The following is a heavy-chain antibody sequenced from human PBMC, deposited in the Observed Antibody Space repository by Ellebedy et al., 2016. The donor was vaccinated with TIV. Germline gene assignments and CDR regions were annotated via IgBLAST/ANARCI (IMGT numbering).Heavy chain of an antibody. CDR1: GFIFGRYW. CDR2: IKQDGSEK. CDR3: ARGSAMVSF. J-gene: IGHJ4*02. D-gene: IGHD5-18*01. V-gene: IGHV3-7*03. Sequence: PGGSLRLSCAASGFIFGRYWMSWVRQAPGKGLEWVANIKQDGSEKYYVDSVKGRFTISRDNAKNSLFLQMNSLRVEDTAVYYCARGSAMVSFWGQGALVTVSS.